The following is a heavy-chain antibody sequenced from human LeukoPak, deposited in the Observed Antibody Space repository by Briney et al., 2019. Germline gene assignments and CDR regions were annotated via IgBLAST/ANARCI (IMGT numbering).Heavy chain of an antibody. Sequence: PGRSLRLSCAASGFTFDDYAMHWVRQAPGKGLEWVSGISWNSGSIGYADSVKGRFTISRDNAKNSLYLQMNSLRAEDTALYYCAKVQGATGNAFDIWAKGQWSPSLQ. CDR3: AKVQGATGNAFDI. CDR2: ISWNSGSI. CDR1: GFTFDDYA. J-gene: IGHJ3*02. V-gene: IGHV3-9*01. D-gene: IGHD1-26*01.